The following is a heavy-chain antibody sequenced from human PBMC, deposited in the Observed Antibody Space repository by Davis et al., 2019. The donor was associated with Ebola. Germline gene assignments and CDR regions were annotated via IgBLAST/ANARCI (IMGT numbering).Heavy chain of an antibody. CDR3: TTGQYSYARGY. CDR1: GFTFSSYW. V-gene: IGHV3-7*03. CDR2: IKQDGSEK. Sequence: GVLKISCAASGFTFSSYWMSWVRQAPGKGLEWVANIKQDGSEKYYVDSVKGRFTISRDNAKNSLYLQMNSLKTEDTAVYYCTTGQYSYARGYWGQGTLVTVSS. D-gene: IGHD5-18*01. J-gene: IGHJ4*02.